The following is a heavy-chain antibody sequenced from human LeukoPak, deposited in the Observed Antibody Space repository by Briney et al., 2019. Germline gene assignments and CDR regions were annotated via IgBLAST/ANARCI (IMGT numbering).Heavy chain of an antibody. D-gene: IGHD2-2*01. J-gene: IGHJ6*02. CDR3: AKEEYSTRYYYYGMDV. CDR2: ISGGGDST. CDR1: GFTFSSYA. V-gene: IGHV3-23*01. Sequence: GGSLRLSCAASGFTFSSYAMSWVRQAPGKGLEWVSAISGGGDSTFYADSVKGRFTISRDNSKNTLYLQMSSLRAEDTAIYYCAKEEYSTRYYYYGMDVWGQGTTVTVSS.